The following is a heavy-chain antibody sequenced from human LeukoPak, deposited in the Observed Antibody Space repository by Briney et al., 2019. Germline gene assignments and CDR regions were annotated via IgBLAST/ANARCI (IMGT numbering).Heavy chain of an antibody. J-gene: IGHJ4*02. CDR2: ISAYNGNT. V-gene: IGHV1-18*01. D-gene: IGHD6-13*01. CDR3: GRDAYSSSYYVY. Sequence: AXVKVSCKASGYTFTSYGISWVRQAPGQGLEWMGWISAYNGNTDYAQRVQGRVTMTTDTSTSTAYMELRSLRYDDTAVYYCGRDAYSSSYYVYWGQGTLVTVSS. CDR1: GYTFTSYG.